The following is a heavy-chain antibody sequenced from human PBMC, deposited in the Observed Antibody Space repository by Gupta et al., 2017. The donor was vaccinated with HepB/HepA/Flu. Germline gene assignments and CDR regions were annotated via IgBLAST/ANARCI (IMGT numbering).Heavy chain of an antibody. D-gene: IGHD6-13*01. J-gene: IGHJ2*01. V-gene: IGHV3-11*01. CDR1: GFPFSDYY. CDR2: ISSSGSTI. Sequence: QVQLVESGGGLVKPGGSLRLSCSASGFPFSDYYMIWIRQAPGKGLEWVSYISSSGSTIYYADSVKGRFTISRDNAKNSLYLQMNSLRAEDTAVYYCARDTAAAGTWYFDLWGRGTLVTVSS. CDR3: ARDTAAAGTWYFDL.